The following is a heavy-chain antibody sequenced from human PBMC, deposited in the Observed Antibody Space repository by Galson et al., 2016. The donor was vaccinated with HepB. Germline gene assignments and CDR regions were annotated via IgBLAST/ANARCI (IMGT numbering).Heavy chain of an antibody. CDR2: INAGNGDS. J-gene: IGHJ3*02. D-gene: IGHD3-3*01. CDR3: ARNGLITIFGLLTDAFDI. V-gene: IGHV1-3*01. Sequence: SVKVSCKASGYSFSGFAIHWVRQAPGQGLEWMGWINAGNGDSKSSQKFQDTVTITRDTSATTAYMELSSLRSEDTAVYYCARNGLITIFGLLTDAFDIWGQGTMVTVSS. CDR1: GYSFSGFA.